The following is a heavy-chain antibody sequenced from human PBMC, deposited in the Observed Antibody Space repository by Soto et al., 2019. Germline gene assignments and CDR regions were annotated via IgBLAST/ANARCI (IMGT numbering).Heavy chain of an antibody. J-gene: IGHJ6*02. V-gene: IGHV5-10-1*01. D-gene: IGHD3-3*01. CDR3: ARLGRFLNYGMDV. CDR2: IDPSDSYT. Sequence: GESLKISFKGSGYSFTSYWISWVRQMPGKGLEWMGRIDPSDSYTNYSPSFQGHVTIAADKSISTDYLQWSNLKASDTAMYYCARLGRFLNYGMDVWGQGTTVTVS. CDR1: GYSFTSYW.